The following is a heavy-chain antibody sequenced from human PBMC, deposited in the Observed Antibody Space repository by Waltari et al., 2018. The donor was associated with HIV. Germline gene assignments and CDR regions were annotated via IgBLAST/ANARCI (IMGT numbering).Heavy chain of an antibody. J-gene: IGHJ6*02. CDR1: GHTLSELS. CDR3: ATDFSGMVRAYSYYSLDV. D-gene: IGHD3-10*01. CDR2: FDPEDDET. Sequence: QVQLVQSGAEVKKPGASVKVSCKVSGHTLSELSIHWVRQVPGKGLEWMGNFDPEDDETIYAQKCQGRVTMTEDTSSDTAYMELSSLTSGDTAVYYCATDFSGMVRAYSYYSLDVWGQGTTVTVSS. V-gene: IGHV1-24*01.